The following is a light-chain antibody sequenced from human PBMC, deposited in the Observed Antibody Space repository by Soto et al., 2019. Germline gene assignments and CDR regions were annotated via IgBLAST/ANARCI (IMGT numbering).Light chain of an antibody. V-gene: IGKV1-39*01. J-gene: IGKJ5*01. Sequence: DIQMTQSPSSLSAPVGDRVTITCRASQTISNFLNWYQQKPGKAPKLLIYGASSLHSGVPPRFSGSGSGTDFTLTISSLQPEDFATYYCQQSYSDPPITFGQGTRLEIK. CDR3: QQSYSDPPIT. CDR2: GAS. CDR1: QTISNF.